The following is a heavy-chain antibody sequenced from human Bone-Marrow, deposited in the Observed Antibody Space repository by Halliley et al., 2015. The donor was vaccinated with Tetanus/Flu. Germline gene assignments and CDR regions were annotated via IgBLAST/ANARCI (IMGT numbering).Heavy chain of an antibody. J-gene: IGHJ4*02. V-gene: IGHV3-23*01. CDR1: GFTFTKHA. CDR2: ISGAGRAT. CDR3: ARSPIGMSGARFSSRARLDH. D-gene: IGHD1-20*01. Sequence: SLRLSCAASGFTFTKHALSWVRQAPGKGLQWVSTISGAGRATSTLDSVKGRFTISRDNSINTLFLQLTSLRVDDSALYYCARSPIGMSGARFSSRARLDHWGRGTLVTVTS.